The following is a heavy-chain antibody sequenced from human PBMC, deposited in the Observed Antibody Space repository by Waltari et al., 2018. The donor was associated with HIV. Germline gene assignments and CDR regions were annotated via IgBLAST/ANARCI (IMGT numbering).Heavy chain of an antibody. J-gene: IGHJ5*02. CDR3: TSLERLRLGDSSLFGS. Sequence: QLVESGGGVVHPGGSLTLSCAASGFTFSASAINWVRQAPGKGLVWVGRIGNRVNNYAATYSASASGRFIMSRDDSKYKAVLQMTSLTADDTALYYCTSLERLRLGDSSLFGSCGQGTLVSVSS. D-gene: IGHD3-16*02. CDR1: GFTFSASA. CDR2: IGNRVNNYAA. V-gene: IGHV3-73*01.